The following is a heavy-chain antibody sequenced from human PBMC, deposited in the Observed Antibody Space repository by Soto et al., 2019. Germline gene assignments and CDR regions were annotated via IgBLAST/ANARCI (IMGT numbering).Heavy chain of an antibody. V-gene: IGHV5-51*01. Sequence: PGESLKISCKGSGYSFTSYWIGWVRQMPGKGLEWMGIIYPGDSDTRYSPSFQGQVTISADKSISTAYLQWSSLKASDTAMYYCAAQDPYYYDSADYGMDVWGQGTTVTVSS. CDR1: GYSFTSYW. CDR2: IYPGDSDT. D-gene: IGHD3-22*01. CDR3: AAQDPYYYDSADYGMDV. J-gene: IGHJ6*02.